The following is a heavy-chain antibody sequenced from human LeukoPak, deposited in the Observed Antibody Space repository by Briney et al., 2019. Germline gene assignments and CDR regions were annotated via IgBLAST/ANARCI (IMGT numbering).Heavy chain of an antibody. CDR1: GFTFSSYW. J-gene: IGHJ4*02. D-gene: IGHD5-12*01. CDR2: IYSGGST. V-gene: IGHV3-53*01. Sequence: PGGSLRLSCAGSGFTFSSYWMSWVRQAPGKGLEWVSVIYSGGSTYYADSVKGRFTISRDNSKNTLYLQMNSLRAEDTAVYYCARGFDSGYDFDYWGQGTLVTVSS. CDR3: ARGFDSGYDFDY.